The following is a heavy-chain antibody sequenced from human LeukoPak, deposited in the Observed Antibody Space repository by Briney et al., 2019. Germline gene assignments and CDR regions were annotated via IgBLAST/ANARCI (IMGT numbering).Heavy chain of an antibody. V-gene: IGHV3-11*04. CDR1: GFIFSDYY. CDR3: AREVGYCSGGSCYGMDV. D-gene: IGHD2-15*01. CDR2: ISSSGTTI. J-gene: IGHJ6*02. Sequence: GGSLRLSCAASGFIFSDYYMSWIRQAPGKGLEWVSYISSSGTTIYYADSVKGRFTISRDNSKNTLYLQMNSLRAEDTAVYYCAREVGYCSGGSCYGMDVWGQGTTVTVSS.